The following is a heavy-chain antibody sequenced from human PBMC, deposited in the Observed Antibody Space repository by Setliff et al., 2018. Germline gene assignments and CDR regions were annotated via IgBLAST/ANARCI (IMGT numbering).Heavy chain of an antibody. V-gene: IGHV4-59*01. CDR3: ARLRGAFDY. D-gene: IGHD3-16*01. CDR2: IYYSGST. J-gene: IGHJ4*02. Sequence: SETLSLTCTVSGDSISPYYWSWIRQPPGEGLEWVGYIYYSGSTNYNPSLESRVTISVDTSKNQFSLRLNSATAADTAVYYCARLRGAFDYWGQGTLVTVSS. CDR1: GDSISPYY.